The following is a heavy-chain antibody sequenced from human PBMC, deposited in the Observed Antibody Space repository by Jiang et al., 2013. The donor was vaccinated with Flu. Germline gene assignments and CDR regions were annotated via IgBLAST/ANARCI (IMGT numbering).Heavy chain of an antibody. D-gene: IGHD3-16*01. CDR1: GFSLSTSGVG. J-gene: IGHJ4*02. V-gene: IGHV2-5*02. Sequence: TFSGFSLSTSGVGVGWIRQPPGKALEWLALIYWDDDKRYSPSLKSRLTITKDTSKNQVVLTMTNMDPVDTATYYCAHWGGLRLGEFGNYWGQGTLVTVSS. CDR3: AHWGGLRLGEFGNY. CDR2: IYWDDDK.